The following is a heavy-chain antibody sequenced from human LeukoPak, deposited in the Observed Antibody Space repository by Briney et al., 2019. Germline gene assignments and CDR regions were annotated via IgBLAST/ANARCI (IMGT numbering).Heavy chain of an antibody. CDR3: ARFGDCSDGICFYYFHY. D-gene: IGHD2-15*01. CDR1: GGSISSYY. CDR2: IYTSGST. V-gene: IGHV4-4*07. Sequence: SETLSLTCTVSGGSISSYYWSWIRQPAGKGLEWIGRIYTSGSTNYNPSLKSRVTMSVDTSKNQFSLKLSSVTAADTAVYYCARFGDCSDGICFYYFHYWGQGTLVTVSS. J-gene: IGHJ4*02.